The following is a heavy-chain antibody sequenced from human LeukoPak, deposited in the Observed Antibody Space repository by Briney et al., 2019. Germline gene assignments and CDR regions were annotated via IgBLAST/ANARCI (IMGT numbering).Heavy chain of an antibody. J-gene: IGHJ4*02. CDR2: MNPNSGIT. Sequence: ASVKVSCKASGYTFTSYDINWVRQAAGQGLEWMGWMNPNSGITGYAQKFQGRVTMTRNTSISTAYMELSSLRSEDTAVYYCARARRPRNYCFYWGQGTLVTVSS. D-gene: IGHD6-6*01. CDR1: GYTFTSYD. V-gene: IGHV1-8*01. CDR3: ARARRPRNYCFY.